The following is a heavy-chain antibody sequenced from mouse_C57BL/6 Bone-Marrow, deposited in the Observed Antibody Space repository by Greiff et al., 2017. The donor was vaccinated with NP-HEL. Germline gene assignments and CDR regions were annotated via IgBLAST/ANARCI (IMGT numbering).Heavy chain of an antibody. CDR2: IDPANGST. Sequence: VQLQQSVAELVRPGASVKLSCTASGFNIKNTYMHWVKQRPEQGLEWIGRIDPANGSTNYDPQFQGKATLTADTSSHTTYLQLSSLTSEDTAIYYYASPLRGSLAWFAYWGQGTLVTVSA. CDR3: ASPLRGSLAWFAY. CDR1: GFNIKNTY. J-gene: IGHJ3*01. D-gene: IGHD1-1*02. V-gene: IGHV14-3*01.